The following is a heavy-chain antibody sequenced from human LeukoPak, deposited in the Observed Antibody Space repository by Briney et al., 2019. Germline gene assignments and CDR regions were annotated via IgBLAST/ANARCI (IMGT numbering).Heavy chain of an antibody. CDR1: GGSFSGYY. Sequence: KPSETLSLTCAVYGGSFSGYYWSWIRQPPGKGLEWIGEINHSGSTNYNPSLKSRVTISVDTSKNQFSLKLSSVTAADTAVYYCARGVSGARGEKGRYYYYMDVWGKGTTVTVSS. CDR3: ARGVSGARGEKGRYYYYMDV. V-gene: IGHV4-34*01. D-gene: IGHD2-21*01. CDR2: INHSGST. J-gene: IGHJ6*03.